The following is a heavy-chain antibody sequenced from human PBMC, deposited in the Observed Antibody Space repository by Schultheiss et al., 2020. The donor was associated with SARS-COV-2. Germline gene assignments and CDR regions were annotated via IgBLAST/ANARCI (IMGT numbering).Heavy chain of an antibody. V-gene: IGHV1-69*13. D-gene: IGHD2-2*01. Sequence: SVKVSCKASGGTFSSYAISWVRQAPGQGLEWMGGIIPIFGTANYAQKFQGRVTITADESTSTAYMELSSLRSEDTAVYYCATLAEADIVVVPAARGFDFWGQGTLVTVSS. J-gene: IGHJ4*02. CDR2: IIPIFGTA. CDR3: ATLAEADIVVVPAARGFDF. CDR1: GGTFSSYA.